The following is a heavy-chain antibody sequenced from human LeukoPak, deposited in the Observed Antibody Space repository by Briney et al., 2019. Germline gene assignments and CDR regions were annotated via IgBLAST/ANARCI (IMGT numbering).Heavy chain of an antibody. CDR2: INTGNGDA. CDR1: GYTFTTYA. Sequence: ASVKVSCKASGYTFTTYAMHWVRQAPGQGLEWMGWINTGNGDARYSQKFQGRVTITRDTSASAAYLELSSLRSEDTAVYYCARGRFSGSYYVDYWGQGTLVTVSS. D-gene: IGHD1-26*01. CDR3: ARGRFSGSYYVDY. J-gene: IGHJ4*02. V-gene: IGHV1-3*04.